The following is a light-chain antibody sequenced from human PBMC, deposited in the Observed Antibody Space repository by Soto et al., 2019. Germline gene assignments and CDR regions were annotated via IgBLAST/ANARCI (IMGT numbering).Light chain of an antibody. Sequence: EIVMTQSPGTLSLSTGERATLSCRASQSVGSNYLAWYQQKPGQAPRLLIYGSSSRATGIPDRFSGSGSGTDFTLTISRLEPEDFAVYYCQQYGRSLRTFGQGNNVEVK. J-gene: IGKJ1*01. CDR1: QSVGSNY. CDR2: GSS. V-gene: IGKV3-20*01. CDR3: QQYGRSLRT.